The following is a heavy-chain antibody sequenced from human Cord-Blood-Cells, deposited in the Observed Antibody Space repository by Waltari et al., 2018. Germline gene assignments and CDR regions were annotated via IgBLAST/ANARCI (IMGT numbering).Heavy chain of an antibody. CDR2: IIPILGTA. CDR1: GGTFSCYA. J-gene: IGHJ4*02. Sequence: QGQLVQPGAQVKKPRCSVQVSCKASGGTFSCYAISWVREAPGQGLEWLGGIIPILGTANYAQKFQGRVTITADESTSTAYIELSSLRSEDTAVYYCARCVELWFDYWGQGTLVTVSS. V-gene: IGHV1-69*01. D-gene: IGHD5-18*01. CDR3: ARCVELWFDY.